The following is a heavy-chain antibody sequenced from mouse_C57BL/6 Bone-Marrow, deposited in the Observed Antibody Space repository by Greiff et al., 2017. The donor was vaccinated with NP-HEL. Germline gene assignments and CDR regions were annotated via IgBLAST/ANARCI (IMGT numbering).Heavy chain of an antibody. D-gene: IGHD1-1*01. J-gene: IGHJ4*01. CDR3: TRSVTTVVADYAMDY. CDR2: IDPETGGT. Sequence: QVQLQQSGAELVRPGASVTLSCKASGYTFTDYEMHWVKQTPVHGLEWIGAIDPETGGTAYNQKFKGKAILTADKSSSTAYMELRSLTSEDSAVYYCTRSVTTVVADYAMDYWGQGTSVTVSS. V-gene: IGHV1-15*01. CDR1: GYTFTDYE.